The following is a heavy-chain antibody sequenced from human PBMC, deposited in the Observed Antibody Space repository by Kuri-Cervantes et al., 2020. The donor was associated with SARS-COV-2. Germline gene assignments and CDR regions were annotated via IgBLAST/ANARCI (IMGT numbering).Heavy chain of an antibody. CDR2: ISYDGSNK. J-gene: IGHJ5*02. V-gene: IGHV3-30-3*01. CDR1: GFTFSSYA. CDR3: ARLDGYIEH. D-gene: IGHD5-24*01. Sequence: GGSLRLSCAASGFTFSSYAMHWVRQAPGKGLEWVAVISYDGSNKYYADSVKGRFTISRDNSKNTLYLQMNSLRAEDTAVCYCARLDGYIEHWGQGTLVTVSS.